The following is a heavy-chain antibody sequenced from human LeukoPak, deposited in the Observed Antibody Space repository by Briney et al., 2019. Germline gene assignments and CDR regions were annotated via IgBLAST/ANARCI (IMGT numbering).Heavy chain of an antibody. CDR3: ARAGDTTGEYCSSTSCFQFDF. CDR1: GFTFDDFG. D-gene: IGHD2-2*01. V-gene: IGHV3-20*04. J-gene: IGHJ4*02. CDR2: INWNGRGR. Sequence: GGSLRLSCAASGFTFDDFGMSWARHAPGKGLEWVSCINWNGRGRGYADAVKGRFTISRDNAKNSLYLQMDSLRVEDTALYYCARAGDTTGEYCSSTSCFQFDFWGQGTLVTVSS.